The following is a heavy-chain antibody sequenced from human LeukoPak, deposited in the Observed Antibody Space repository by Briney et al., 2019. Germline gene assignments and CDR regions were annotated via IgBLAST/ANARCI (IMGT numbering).Heavy chain of an antibody. D-gene: IGHD3-3*01. Sequence: PGGSLRLSCAASGFTFSSFPFLWVRQAPGKGLEYVSAISSNGGSTYYANSVKGRFTISRDNSKNTLFLHMGGLRGVDMAVYSCERGVDYGDYWGQGTLVTVSS. CDR3: ERGVDYGDY. CDR1: GFTFSSFP. J-gene: IGHJ4*02. CDR2: ISSNGGST. V-gene: IGHV3-64*01.